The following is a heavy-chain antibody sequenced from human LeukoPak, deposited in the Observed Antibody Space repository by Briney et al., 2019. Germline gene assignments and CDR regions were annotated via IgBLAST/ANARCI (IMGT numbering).Heavy chain of an antibody. Sequence: PGGSPRLSCAASGFTFSSYAMHWVRHAPGKGLEWVSGISWNSGSIGYADSVKDRFTISRDNAKNSLYLQLNSLRVDDTAFYYCAKGGYYFDHSGFSKMDYWGQGTLVAVSP. CDR2: ISWNSGSI. CDR3: AKGGYYFDHSGFSKMDY. D-gene: IGHD3-22*01. J-gene: IGHJ4*02. CDR1: GFTFSSYA. V-gene: IGHV3-9*01.